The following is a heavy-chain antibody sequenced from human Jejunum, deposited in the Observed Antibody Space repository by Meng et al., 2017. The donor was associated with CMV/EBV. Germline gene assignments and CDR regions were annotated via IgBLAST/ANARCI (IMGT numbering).Heavy chain of an antibody. V-gene: IGHV4-30-4*01. D-gene: IGHD1-14*01. CDR3: AREGTNSYYFDY. J-gene: IGHJ4*02. CDR1: GDSISSGDSS. CDR2: IYESGST. Sequence: QVQLQESGPGLVKPSQTLSLTCGVSGDSISSGDSSWSWIRQPPGKGLEWIGYIYESGSTSYNPSLESRVTISVDTSNNQFSLKVMSVTAADTAVYYCAREGTNSYYFDYWGQGTLVTVSS.